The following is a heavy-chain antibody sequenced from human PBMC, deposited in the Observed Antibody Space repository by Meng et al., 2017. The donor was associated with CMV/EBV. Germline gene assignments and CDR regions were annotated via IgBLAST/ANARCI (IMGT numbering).Heavy chain of an antibody. CDR2: ISYDGSNK. J-gene: IGHJ5*02. CDR1: GFTFSSYA. V-gene: IGHV3-30-3*01. Sequence: VQLVXXXXXXVQXGXXXRLSXXACGFTFSSYAMHWVRQAPGKGLEWVAVISYDGSNKYYADSVKGRFTISRDNSKNTLYLQMNSLRAEDTAVYYCARDKGYYGSGSYNWFDPWGQGTLVTVSS. CDR3: ARDKGYYGSGSYNWFDP. D-gene: IGHD3-10*01.